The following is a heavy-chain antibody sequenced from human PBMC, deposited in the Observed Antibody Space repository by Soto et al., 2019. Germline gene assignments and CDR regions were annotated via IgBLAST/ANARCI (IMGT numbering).Heavy chain of an antibody. V-gene: IGHV4-30-2*01. CDR3: VVAGDDAFDI. CDR2: IYHSGNI. J-gene: IGHJ3*02. D-gene: IGHD7-27*01. Sequence: QLQLQESGSGLVKPSQTLSLPCAVSGGSISTGYTWGWIRQPPGKGLEWIGHIYHSGNIYYNPSLKSLVTISVDTSNNQFSLRRSSVTAADTALYSCVVAGDDAFDIWGRGTMVTVSS. CDR1: GGSISTGYT.